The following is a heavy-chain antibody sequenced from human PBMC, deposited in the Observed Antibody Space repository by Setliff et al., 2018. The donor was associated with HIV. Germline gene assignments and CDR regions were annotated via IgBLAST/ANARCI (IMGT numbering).Heavy chain of an antibody. CDR1: GFPLSTGGVG. CDR2: IYWDDNK. Sequence: SGPTLVNPTQTLTLTCTFSGFPLSTGGVGLGWLRQPPGKAPECLGIIYWDDNKRYTPSLQDRLTITKDTFRHQVVLTMTNMAPVDTGTYYCAHSRMGVSGWPVFDSWGQGTLVTVSS. V-gene: IGHV2-5*02. D-gene: IGHD3-16*01. CDR3: AHSRMGVSGWPVFDS. J-gene: IGHJ4*02.